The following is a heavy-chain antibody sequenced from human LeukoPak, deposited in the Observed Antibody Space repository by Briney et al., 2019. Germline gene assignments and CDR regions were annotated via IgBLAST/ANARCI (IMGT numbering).Heavy chain of an antibody. CDR2: ISWNSGSI. D-gene: IGHD3-22*01. V-gene: IGHV3-9*01. CDR3: AKDIWARYDSSGWDSAFDI. Sequence: TGGSLRLSCAASGFTFDDYAMHWVRQAPGKGLEWVSSISWNSGSIGYADSVKGRFTISRDNAKNSLYLQMNSLRAEDTALYYCAKDIWARYDSSGWDSAFDIWGQGTMVTVSS. J-gene: IGHJ3*02. CDR1: GFTFDDYA.